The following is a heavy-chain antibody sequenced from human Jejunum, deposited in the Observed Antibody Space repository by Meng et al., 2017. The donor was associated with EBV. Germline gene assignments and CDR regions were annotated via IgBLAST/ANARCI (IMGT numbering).Heavy chain of an antibody. Sequence: QIPFKEAGPTLVNPTGPLTRSCTVSGLSLSTSGVGVGWIRQPPGKALEWLAHIYWDDNKRYSTSLRSRLSIMKDTSKRQVVLTMTNMDPVDTATYYCARRYGDYVRYFDSWGQGILVTVSS. CDR3: ARRYGDYVRYFDS. V-gene: IGHV2-5*02. CDR1: GLSLSTSGVG. J-gene: IGHJ4*02. D-gene: IGHD4-17*01. CDR2: IYWDDNK.